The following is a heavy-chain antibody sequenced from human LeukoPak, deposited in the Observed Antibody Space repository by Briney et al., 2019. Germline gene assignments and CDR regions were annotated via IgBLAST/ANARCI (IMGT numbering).Heavy chain of an antibody. CDR1: GFTFSSYS. CDR3: ARGVLYYDSSGSLHFDY. D-gene: IGHD3-22*01. J-gene: IGHJ4*02. V-gene: IGHV3-48*01. CDR2: ISSSSSTI. Sequence: GGSLRPSCAASGFTFSSYSMNWVRQAPGKGLEWVSYISSSSSTIYYADSVKGRFTISRDNAKNSLYLQMNSLRAEDTAVYYCARGVLYYDSSGSLHFDYWGQGTLVTVSS.